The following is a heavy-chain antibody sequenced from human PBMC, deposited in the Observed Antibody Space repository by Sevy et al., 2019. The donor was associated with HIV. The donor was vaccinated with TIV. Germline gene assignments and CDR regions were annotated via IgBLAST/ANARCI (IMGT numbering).Heavy chain of an antibody. CDR3: AKHHTSGYYRFDY. V-gene: IGHV3-23*01. D-gene: IGHD3-22*01. CDR2: VTGSGSST. J-gene: IGHJ4*02. Sequence: GGSLRLSCAASGFSFISYAMSWVRQAPGKGLEWVSTVTGSGSSTYYADAVKGRFTISRDNSKNTLYLQMNTLRAEDKAIYFCAKHHTSGYYRFDYWGQGTLVTVPS. CDR1: GFSFISYA.